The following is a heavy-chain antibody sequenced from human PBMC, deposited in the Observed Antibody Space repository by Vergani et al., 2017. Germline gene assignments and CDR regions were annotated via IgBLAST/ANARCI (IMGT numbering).Heavy chain of an antibody. Sequence: QVQLVESGGGVVQPGRSLRLSCAASGFTFSSYAMHWVRQAPGKGLEWVAVISYDGSNKYYADSVKGRFTISRDNCTNTLYMQMNSLRAEDTAVYYCARDPTYYYDSSGYYVGAFDIWGQGTMVTVSS. CDR2: ISYDGSNK. J-gene: IGHJ3*02. CDR3: ARDPTYYYDSSGYYVGAFDI. V-gene: IGHV3-30*01. CDR1: GFTFSSYA. D-gene: IGHD3-22*01.